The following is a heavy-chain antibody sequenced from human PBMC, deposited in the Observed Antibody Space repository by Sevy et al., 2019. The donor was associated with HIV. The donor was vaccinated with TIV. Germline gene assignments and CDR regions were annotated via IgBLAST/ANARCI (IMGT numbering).Heavy chain of an antibody. CDR3: ARGISVVPLTEVWFDP. CDR2: IGTYNGHK. Sequence: ASVKVSCKASGYSFTDYGITWVRQAPGQGLEWMGWIGTYNGHKNYAQKFQGRVTMTTDTSTSTAYMEMTSLRSDDTAVYYCARGISVVPLTEVWFDPWGQGTLVTVSS. V-gene: IGHV1-18*01. D-gene: IGHD2-15*01. CDR1: GYSFTDYG. J-gene: IGHJ5*02.